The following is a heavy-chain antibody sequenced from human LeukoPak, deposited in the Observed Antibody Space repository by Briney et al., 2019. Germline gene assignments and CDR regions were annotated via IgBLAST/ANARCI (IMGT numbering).Heavy chain of an antibody. J-gene: IGHJ6*02. D-gene: IGHD6-13*01. CDR2: IYYSGST. Sequence: PSETLSLTCTASGGSISSYYWSWIRQPPGKGLEWIGYIYYSGSTNYNPSLKSRVTISVDTSKNQFSLKLSSVTAADTAVYYCARGALYSSSWYVSYYYGMDVWGQGTTVTVSS. CDR1: GGSISSYY. CDR3: ARGALYSSSWYVSYYYGMDV. V-gene: IGHV4-59*12.